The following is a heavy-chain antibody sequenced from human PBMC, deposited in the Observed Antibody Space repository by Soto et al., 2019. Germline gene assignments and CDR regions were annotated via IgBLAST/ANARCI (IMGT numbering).Heavy chain of an antibody. D-gene: IGHD4-17*01. CDR3: ASTERTDYGIYY. Sequence: SSVEVSRKASGYPFTSYGISWARKAPGQGLECMGWISAYNGNTNYAQKLQGRGTRTTDTSTSTAYRELRSLRSDDTAVYYCASTERTDYGIYYWGQGTLVTASS. CDR2: ISAYNGNT. V-gene: IGHV1-18*04. CDR1: GYPFTSYG. J-gene: IGHJ4*02.